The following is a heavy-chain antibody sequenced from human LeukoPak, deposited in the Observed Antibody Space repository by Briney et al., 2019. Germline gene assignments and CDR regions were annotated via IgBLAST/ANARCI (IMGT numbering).Heavy chain of an antibody. Sequence: ASVKVSCKASGYTFTSYGINRVRQAPGQGLEWMGWISNYNGNTNYAQKFQGRVTMTEDTSTDTAYMELSSLRSEDTAVYYRARDSGIAARYFDYWGQGTLVTVSS. CDR1: GYTFTSYG. D-gene: IGHD6-6*01. V-gene: IGHV1-18*01. CDR3: ARDSGIAARYFDY. J-gene: IGHJ4*02. CDR2: ISNYNGNT.